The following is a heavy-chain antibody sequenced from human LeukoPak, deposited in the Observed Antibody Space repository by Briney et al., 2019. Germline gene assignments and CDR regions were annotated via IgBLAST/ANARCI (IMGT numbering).Heavy chain of an antibody. D-gene: IGHD2-2*01. CDR1: GGSFSGYY. J-gene: IGHJ6*02. Sequence: SETLSLTCAVYGGSFSGYYWSWIRQPPGKGLEWIGEINHSGSTNYNPSLKSRVTISVDTSKNQFSLKLSSVTAADTAVYYCGRVVVVPAARDYYYYGMDVWGQGTAVTVSS. CDR2: INHSGST. CDR3: GRVVVVPAARDYYYYGMDV. V-gene: IGHV4-34*01.